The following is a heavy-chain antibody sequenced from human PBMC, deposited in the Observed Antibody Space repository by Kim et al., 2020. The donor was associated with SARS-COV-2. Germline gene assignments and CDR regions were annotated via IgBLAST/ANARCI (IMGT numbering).Heavy chain of an antibody. CDR3: ARDDYDFWSGYYMTDV. V-gene: IGHV3-33*08. D-gene: IGHD3-3*01. Sequence: GGSLRLSCAASGFTFSSYGMHWVRQAPGKGLEWVAVIWYDGSNKYYADSVKGRFTISRDNSKNTLYLQMNSLRAEDTAVYYCARDDYDFWSGYYMTDVWGQGTTVTVSS. CDR2: IWYDGSNK. J-gene: IGHJ6*02. CDR1: GFTFSSYG.